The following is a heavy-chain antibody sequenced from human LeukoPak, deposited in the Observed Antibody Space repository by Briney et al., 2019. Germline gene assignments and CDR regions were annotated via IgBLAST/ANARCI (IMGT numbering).Heavy chain of an antibody. CDR3: AKSQPSRRDGYNSAFDI. V-gene: IGHV3-23*01. CDR1: GFTFSSYS. J-gene: IGHJ3*02. CDR2: ISGSGGST. D-gene: IGHD5-24*01. Sequence: GGSLRLSCAASGFTFSSYSMNWVRQAPGKGLEWVSAISGSGGSTYYADSVKGRFTISRDNSKNTLYLQMDSLRAEDTAVYYCAKSQPSRRDGYNSAFDIWGQGTMVTVSS.